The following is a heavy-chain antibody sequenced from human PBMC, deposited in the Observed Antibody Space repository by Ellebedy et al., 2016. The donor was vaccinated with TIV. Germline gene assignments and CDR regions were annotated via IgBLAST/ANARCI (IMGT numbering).Heavy chain of an antibody. J-gene: IGHJ6*02. V-gene: IGHV1-2*02. Sequence: ASVKVSXXASGYTFTGYYMHWVRQAPGQGLEWMGWINPNSGGTNYAQKFQGRVTMTRDTSISTAYMELSRLRSDDTAVYYCARDIVVVVAATDLYGMDVWGQGTTVTVSS. D-gene: IGHD2-15*01. CDR2: INPNSGGT. CDR1: GYTFTGYY. CDR3: ARDIVVVVAATDLYGMDV.